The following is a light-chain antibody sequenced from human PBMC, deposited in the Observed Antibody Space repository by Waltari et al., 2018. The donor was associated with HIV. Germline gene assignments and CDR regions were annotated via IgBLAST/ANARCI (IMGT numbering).Light chain of an antibody. CDR3: AAWDDSLSGPGV. Sequence: QSVLTQPPSASGTPGQRVTISCSGSSSNIGSNYVYWYQQLPGTAPKLLIYRNNVRPAGVPDRFSGSKSGTAASLAISGLRSEDEADYYCAAWDDSLSGPGVCGGGTKLTVL. CDR1: SSNIGSNY. CDR2: RNN. J-gene: IGLJ3*02. V-gene: IGLV1-47*01.